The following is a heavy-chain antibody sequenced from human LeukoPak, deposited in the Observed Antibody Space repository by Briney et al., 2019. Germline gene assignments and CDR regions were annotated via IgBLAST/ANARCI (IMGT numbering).Heavy chain of an antibody. D-gene: IGHD3-3*01. CDR2: ISWNSGSI. Sequence: SLRLSCAASGFTFSSYWMSWVRQAPGKGLEWVSGISWNSGSIGYADSVKGRFTISRDNAKNSLYLQMNSLRAEDTALYYCAKDTSGLPRDAFDIWGQGTMVTVSS. J-gene: IGHJ3*02. CDR1: GFTFSSYW. CDR3: AKDTSGLPRDAFDI. V-gene: IGHV3-9*01.